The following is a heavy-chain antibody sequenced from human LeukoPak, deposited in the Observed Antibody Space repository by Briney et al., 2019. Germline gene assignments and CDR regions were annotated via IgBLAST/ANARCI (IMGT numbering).Heavy chain of an antibody. CDR1: GGSISSKTYF. CDR2: IYYSGST. J-gene: IGHJ6*02. CDR3: ARDQWYTALYGMDV. V-gene: IGHV4-61*01. Sequence: SETLSLTCSVSGGSISSKTYFWSWIRQPPGKGLEWIGYIYYSGSTNYNPSLKSRVTISVDTSKNQFSLRLNSVTAADTAVYYCARDQWYTALYGMDVWGQGITVTVSS. D-gene: IGHD5-18*01.